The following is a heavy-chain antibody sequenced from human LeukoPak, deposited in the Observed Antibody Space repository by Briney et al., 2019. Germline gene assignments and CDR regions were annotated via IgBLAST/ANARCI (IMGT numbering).Heavy chain of an antibody. CDR1: GYTFTSYG. V-gene: IGHV1-18*01. D-gene: IGHD7-27*01. J-gene: IGHJ5*02. CDR2: ISAYNGNT. CDR3: ARDPVTGAAVGWFDP. Sequence: GASVKVSCKASGYTFTSYGISWVRQAPGQGLEWMGWISAYNGNTNYAQKLQGRVTMTTDTSTSTAYMKLRSLRSDDTAVYYCARDPVTGAAVGWFDPWGQGTLVTVSS.